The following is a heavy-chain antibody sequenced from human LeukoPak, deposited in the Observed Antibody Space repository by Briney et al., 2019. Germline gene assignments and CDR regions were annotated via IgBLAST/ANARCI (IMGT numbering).Heavy chain of an antibody. J-gene: IGHJ4*02. Sequence: GASLEISCKGSGYCFTSYWIGWVRQMPGKGLEWMGIIYPGDSDTRYSQSFQGKVTISADKTTSNAYLQWSSLKASDTAMYYCARREFGMVRGVANFDYWGQGTLVTVFS. D-gene: IGHD3-10*01. CDR3: ARREFGMVRGVANFDY. CDR2: IYPGDSDT. V-gene: IGHV5-51*01. CDR1: GYCFTSYW.